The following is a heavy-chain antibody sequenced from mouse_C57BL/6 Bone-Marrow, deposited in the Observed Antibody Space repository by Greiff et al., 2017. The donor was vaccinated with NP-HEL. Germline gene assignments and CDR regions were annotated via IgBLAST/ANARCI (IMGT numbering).Heavy chain of an antibody. CDR2: IDPSDSET. V-gene: IGHV1-52*01. CDR1: GYTFTSYW. D-gene: IGHD2-3*01. J-gene: IGHJ3*01. CDR3: AREGDGYPPGFAY. Sequence: VQLQQPGAELVRPGSSVKLSCKASGYTFTSYWMHWVKQRPIQGLEWIGNIDPSDSETHYTQKFKDKATLTVDKSSSTAYMQLSSLTSEDSAVYYCAREGDGYPPGFAYWGQGTLVTVSA.